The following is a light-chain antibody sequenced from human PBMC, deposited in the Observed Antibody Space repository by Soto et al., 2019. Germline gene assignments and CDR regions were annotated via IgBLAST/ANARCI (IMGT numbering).Light chain of an antibody. CDR3: SSYTSTSTLYV. CDR1: SSDIGGYNY. V-gene: IGLV2-14*03. J-gene: IGLJ1*01. Sequence: QSALTQPASVSGSPGQSITISCTGTSSDIGGYNYVSWYQQLPGKVPKLIIYDVSNRPSGVSDRFSGSKSGNAASLTISGLQAEDEADYYCSSYTSTSTLYVFGTGPKVTFL. CDR2: DVS.